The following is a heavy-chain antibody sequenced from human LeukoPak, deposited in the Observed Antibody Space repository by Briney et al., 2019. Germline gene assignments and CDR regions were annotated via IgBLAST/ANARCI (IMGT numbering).Heavy chain of an antibody. CDR2: MNPNSGNT. CDR1: GYTFTSYD. V-gene: IGHV1-8*01. J-gene: IGHJ6*02. Sequence: GSVKVSCKASGYTFTSYDINWVRQATGQGLEWMGWMNPNSGNTGYAQKFQGRVTMTRNTSISTAYMELSSLRSEDTAVYYCARSYCSSTSCPYYYYYGMDVGGQGTTVTVSS. CDR3: ARSYCSSTSCPYYYYYGMDV. D-gene: IGHD2-2*01.